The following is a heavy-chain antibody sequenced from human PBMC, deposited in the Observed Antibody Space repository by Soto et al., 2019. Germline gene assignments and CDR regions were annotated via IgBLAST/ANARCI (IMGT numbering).Heavy chain of an antibody. D-gene: IGHD2-8*01. Sequence: EVRLVESGGGLVQPGGSLRLSCAASGFIVSSNYMTWVRQAPGKGLEWVSLLYSGGATHYAASVTERFPIASHSSQNTLLLPMTSLSTEQTARLYCLRGHNGAQIHWGQGTKVTVSS. V-gene: IGHV3-53*04. CDR2: LYSGGAT. J-gene: IGHJ4*02. CDR1: GFIVSSNY. CDR3: LRGHNGAQIH.